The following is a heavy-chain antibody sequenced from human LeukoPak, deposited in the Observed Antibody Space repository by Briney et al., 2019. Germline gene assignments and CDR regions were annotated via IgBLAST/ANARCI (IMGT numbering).Heavy chain of an antibody. CDR2: IKPDRGAT. CDR1: GYSFTVHY. J-gene: IGHJ4*02. V-gene: IGHV1-2*02. D-gene: IGHD4/OR15-4a*01. Sequence: CASLKLFCKTSGYSFTVHYLHWLRQAPAQGREWMGWIKPDRGATTFAQNFQGRVTMTSDTSINTAYRALSSLTCDDTAMYYCARDHDYGTYYWGQGTLVTVAA. CDR3: ARDHDYGTYY.